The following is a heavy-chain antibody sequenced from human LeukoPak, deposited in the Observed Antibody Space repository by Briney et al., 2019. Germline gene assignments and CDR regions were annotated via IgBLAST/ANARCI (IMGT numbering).Heavy chain of an antibody. CDR3: ARDIRYCTSTSCYKDYFYAMDV. J-gene: IGHJ6*02. V-gene: IGHV4-4*07. CDR2: VYISGTT. D-gene: IGHD2-2*02. Sequence: SETLSLTCTVSDGSISGYYWSWIRQPAAKGLEWIGRVYISGTTNYNPSLKGRVTMSVDTSKNQFSLKLSSATAADTAVYYCARDIRYCTSTSCYKDYFYAMDVWGQGTTVTVSS. CDR1: DGSISGYY.